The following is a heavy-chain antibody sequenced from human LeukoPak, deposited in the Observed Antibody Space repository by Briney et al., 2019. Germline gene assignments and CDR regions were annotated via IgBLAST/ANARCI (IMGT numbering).Heavy chain of an antibody. V-gene: IGHV3-20*04. CDR2: INWNGGST. J-gene: IGHJ4*02. Sequence: GGSLRLSCAASGFIFDDYGMSWVRQAPGKGLEWVSGINWNGGSTGYGDSVMGRFTISRDNAKNSLYLQMNSLRAEDTALYYCARAFKYSMSGYYFDYWGQGTLVTVSS. CDR1: GFIFDDYG. D-gene: IGHD2-21*01. CDR3: ARAFKYSMSGYYFDY.